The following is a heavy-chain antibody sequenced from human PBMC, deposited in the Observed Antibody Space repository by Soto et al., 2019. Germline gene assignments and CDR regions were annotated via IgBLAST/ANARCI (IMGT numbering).Heavy chain of an antibody. J-gene: IGHJ6*02. CDR3: ARSGCSSTSCYKGYYYYGMDV. V-gene: IGHV3-30-3*01. CDR2: ISYDGSNK. Sequence: PGGSLRLSCAASGFTFSSYAMHWVRQAPDKGLEWVAVISYDGSNKYYADSVKGRFTISRDNSKNTLYLQMNSLRAEDTAVYYCARSGCSSTSCYKGYYYYGMDVWGQGTTVTVSS. CDR1: GFTFSSYA. D-gene: IGHD2-2*02.